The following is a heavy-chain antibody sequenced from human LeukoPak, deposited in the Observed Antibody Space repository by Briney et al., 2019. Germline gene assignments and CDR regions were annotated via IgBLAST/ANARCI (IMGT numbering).Heavy chain of an antibody. CDR3: ASSYSSGWYSPLKNWFDP. V-gene: IGHV1-46*01. J-gene: IGHJ5*02. Sequence: ASVKVSCKASGYTFTSYYMHWVRQAPGQGLEWMGIINPSGGSTSYAQKFQGRVTMTRNTSISTAYMELSSLRSEDTAVYYCASSYSSGWYSPLKNWFDPWGQGTLVTVSS. D-gene: IGHD6-19*01. CDR1: GYTFTSYY. CDR2: INPSGGST.